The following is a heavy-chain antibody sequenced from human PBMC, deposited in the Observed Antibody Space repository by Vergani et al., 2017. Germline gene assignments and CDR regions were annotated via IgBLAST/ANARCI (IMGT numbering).Heavy chain of an antibody. CDR1: GGTFSSYA. Sequence: QVQLVQSGAEVKKPGSSVKVSCKASGGTFSSYAISWVRQAPGQGLEWMGWINPNSGGTNYAQKFQGRVTMTRDTSISTAYMELSRLRSDDTAVYYCARVLKIAAAKEDFDYWGQGTLVTVSS. D-gene: IGHD6-13*01. V-gene: IGHV1-2*02. CDR2: INPNSGGT. J-gene: IGHJ4*02. CDR3: ARVLKIAAAKEDFDY.